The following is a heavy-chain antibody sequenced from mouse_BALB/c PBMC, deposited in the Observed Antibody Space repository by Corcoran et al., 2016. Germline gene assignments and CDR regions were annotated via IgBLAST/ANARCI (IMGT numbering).Heavy chain of an antibody. CDR3: TRYRYYAY. Sequence: QVQLQQSGAELVRPGASVTLSCKASGYTFTDYEMHWVKQTPVHGLEWIGAIDPETGGTAYNQKFKGKATLTADKSSSTAYMELRSLTSEDSAVYYCTRYRYYAYWGEGTLVNVSA. J-gene: IGHJ3*01. CDR1: GYTFTDYE. CDR2: IDPETGGT. D-gene: IGHD2-14*01. V-gene: IGHV1-15*01.